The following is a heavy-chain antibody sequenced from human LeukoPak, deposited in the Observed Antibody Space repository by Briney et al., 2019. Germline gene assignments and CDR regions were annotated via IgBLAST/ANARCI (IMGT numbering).Heavy chain of an antibody. D-gene: IGHD5-12*01. J-gene: IGHJ4*02. CDR2: ISYDGSNK. CDR1: GFTFSSYG. Sequence: GSSLRLSCAASGFTFSSYGMHWVRQAPGKGLEWVAVISYDGSNKYYCDSVRGRFTISRDNSKNTVYLQMSSLRAEDTAVFYCARDRDYGGYDSFDYWGQGTLVTVSS. CDR3: ARDRDYGGYDSFDY. V-gene: IGHV3-30*03.